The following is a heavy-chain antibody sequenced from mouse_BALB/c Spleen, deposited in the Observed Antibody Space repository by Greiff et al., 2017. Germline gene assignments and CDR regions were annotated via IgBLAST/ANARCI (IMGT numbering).Heavy chain of an antibody. CDR2: ISDGGSYT. CDR3: ARDGLFDY. Sequence: DVKLVESGGGLVKPGGSLKLSCAASGFTFSDYYMYWVRQTPEKRLEWVATISDGGSYTYYPDSVKGRFTISRDNAKNNLYLQMSSLKSEDTAMYYCARDGLFDYWGQGTTLTVSS. V-gene: IGHV5-4*02. J-gene: IGHJ2*01. CDR1: GFTFSDYY.